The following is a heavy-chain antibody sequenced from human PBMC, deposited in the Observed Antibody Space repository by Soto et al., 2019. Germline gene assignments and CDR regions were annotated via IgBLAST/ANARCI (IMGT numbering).Heavy chain of an antibody. J-gene: IGHJ4*02. CDR1: GFTWSSYR. V-gene: IGHV3-7*01. CDR2: IKQDGSEQ. Sequence: EVQLVESGGGLVQPGGSLRLSCVGSGFTWSSYRMSWARQAPGKGLEWLANIKQDGSEQHYVDSVKGRFSISRDNAQNSLFLHMSSLRDEDTAVYYCARGSSLNYWGQGTLVTVSS. CDR3: ARGSSLNY. D-gene: IGHD6-13*01.